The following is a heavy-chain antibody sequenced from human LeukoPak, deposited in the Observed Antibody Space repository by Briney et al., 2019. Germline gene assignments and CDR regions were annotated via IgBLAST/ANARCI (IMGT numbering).Heavy chain of an antibody. CDR3: ARTVVVPAAIFERPGYFDY. J-gene: IGHJ4*02. CDR1: GGTFSSYA. CDR2: IIPIFGTA. D-gene: IGHD2-2*01. Sequence: SVKVSCKASGGTFSSYAISWVRQAPGQGLEWMGGIIPIFGTANYAQKFQGRVTITADESTSTAYMELSSLRSEDTAVYYCARTVVVPAAIFERPGYFDYGGQGTLVTVSS. V-gene: IGHV1-69*01.